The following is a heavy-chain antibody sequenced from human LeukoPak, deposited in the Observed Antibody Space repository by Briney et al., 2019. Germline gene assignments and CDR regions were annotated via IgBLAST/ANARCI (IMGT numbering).Heavy chain of an antibody. V-gene: IGHV1-18*01. D-gene: IGHD2-2*01. CDR2: ISAYNGNT. Sequence: ASVKVSCKASGHTFTNYGITWVRQAPGQGLEWMGWISAYNGNTNYAQKFQGRVTMTTDTSTNTVYMELRSLRSDDTAVYYCARVLVLVGYNWFDPWGQGTLVTVSS. CDR1: GHTFTNYG. CDR3: ARVLVLVGYNWFDP. J-gene: IGHJ5*02.